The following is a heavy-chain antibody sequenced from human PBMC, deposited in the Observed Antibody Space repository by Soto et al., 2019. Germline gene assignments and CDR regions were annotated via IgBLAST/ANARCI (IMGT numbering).Heavy chain of an antibody. Sequence: QVQLQQWGAGLLKPSETLSLTCAVYGGSFSGYYWSWIRQPPGKGLEWIGEINHSGSTNYNPSLKSRVTGSVETSKNQFSLKLSSVTAADTAVYYCARDSSGWQQYFQHWGQGTLVTVSS. D-gene: IGHD6-19*01. CDR2: INHSGST. CDR1: GGSFSGYY. CDR3: ARDSSGWQQYFQH. J-gene: IGHJ1*01. V-gene: IGHV4-34*01.